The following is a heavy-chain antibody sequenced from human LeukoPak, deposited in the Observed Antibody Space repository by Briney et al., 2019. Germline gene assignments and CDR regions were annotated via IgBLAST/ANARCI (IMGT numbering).Heavy chain of an antibody. D-gene: IGHD5-12*01. CDR1: GFTFSSYV. CDR3: VMDARGCSDINCSDAFDI. CDR2: ISGSGDST. V-gene: IGHV3-23*01. Sequence: GGSLRLSCAASGFTFSSYVMTWVRQAPGKGLEWVSVISGSGDSTYYADSVKGRFTIPRDNSKNTLYLQMNSLRAEDTAVYYCVMDARGCSDINCSDAFDIWGQGTMVTVSS. J-gene: IGHJ3*02.